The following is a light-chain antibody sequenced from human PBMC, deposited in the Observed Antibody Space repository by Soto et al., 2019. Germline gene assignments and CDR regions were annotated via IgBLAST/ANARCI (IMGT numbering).Light chain of an antibody. CDR1: QTVGAS. Sequence: EIVMTQSPDILSVSPGERASLSCRASQTVGASLAWYQQRPGQAHRLLFYRISTRATGIPARFSGSGSGTEFNLTINSLQSEDFAVYYCQQHYQWPITFGQGTRLEIK. V-gene: IGKV3D-15*01. CDR2: RIS. CDR3: QQHYQWPIT. J-gene: IGKJ5*01.